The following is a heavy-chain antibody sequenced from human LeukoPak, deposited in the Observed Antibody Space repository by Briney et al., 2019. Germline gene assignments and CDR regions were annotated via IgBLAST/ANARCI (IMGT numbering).Heavy chain of an antibody. V-gene: IGHV4-4*02. CDR3: AGSYYPLGRLDY. D-gene: IGHD3-10*01. CDR1: GGSISSSNW. CDR2: ISYSGIT. Sequence: PSGTLSLTCAVSGGSISSSNWWSWVRQPPGKGLEWIGYISYSGITNYNASLKSRITMSVDTSENQFSLKLSSVTAADTAVYYCAGSYYPLGRLDYWGQGVLVAVSS. J-gene: IGHJ4*02.